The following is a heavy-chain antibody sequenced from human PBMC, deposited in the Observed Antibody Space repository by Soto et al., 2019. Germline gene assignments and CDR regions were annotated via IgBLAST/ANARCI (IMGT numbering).Heavy chain of an antibody. V-gene: IGHV3-23*01. CDR1: EFTFSSYA. J-gene: IGHJ4*02. CDR2: ISGSGGST. Sequence: EVQLLESGGGFVQPGGSLRLSCAASEFTFSSYAMSWVRQAPGKGLEWVSAISGSGGSTYYADPVKGRFTISSDNSKTTLYLQMNSLSAEDTAVYYCAKQQSYNSGCVAYWGQGTPVSVSS. CDR3: AKQQSYNSGCVAY. D-gene: IGHD6-19*01.